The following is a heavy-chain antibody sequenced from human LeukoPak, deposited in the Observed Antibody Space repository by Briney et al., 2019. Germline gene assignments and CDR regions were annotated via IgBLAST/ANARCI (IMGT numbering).Heavy chain of an antibody. J-gene: IGHJ4*02. V-gene: IGHV3-74*01. D-gene: IGHD6-25*01. CDR3: ARAWRHFDY. Sequence: PGGSLRLSCAASGFSFSSYWMHWVRQAPGKGLVCVARIKSDGSSTDYADYVNGRFTISRDNAKNTLYLQMNSLRAEDTAVYYCARAWRHFDYWGQGTLVTVSS. CDR1: GFSFSSYW. CDR2: IKSDGSST.